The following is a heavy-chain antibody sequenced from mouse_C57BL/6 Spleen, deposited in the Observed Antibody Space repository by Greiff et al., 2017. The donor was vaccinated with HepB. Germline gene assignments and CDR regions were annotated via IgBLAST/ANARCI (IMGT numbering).Heavy chain of an antibody. D-gene: IGHD2-4*01. Sequence: QVQLQQPGAELVKPGASVKMSCKASGYTFTSYWITWVKQRPGQGLEWIGDIYPGSGSTNYNEQFKSKATLTVDTSSSTAYMQLSSLTSEDSAVYYCARHDYDGGYYYAMDYWGQGTSVTVSS. CDR3: ARHDYDGGYYYAMDY. CDR1: GYTFTSYW. CDR2: IYPGSGST. V-gene: IGHV1-55*01. J-gene: IGHJ4*01.